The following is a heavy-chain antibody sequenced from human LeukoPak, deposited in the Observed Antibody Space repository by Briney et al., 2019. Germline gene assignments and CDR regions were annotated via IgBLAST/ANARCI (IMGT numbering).Heavy chain of an antibody. CDR1: GFTFSTYN. CDR3: AKTTEGYSSGWRYDAFDI. J-gene: IGHJ3*02. D-gene: IGHD6-19*01. Sequence: GGSLRLSCAASGFTFSTYNMNWVRQAPGKGLEWLSYISSGSSIIYYADSVKGRFTISRDNSKNTLYLQMNSLRAEDTAVYYCAKTTEGYSSGWRYDAFDIWGQGTMATVSS. CDR2: ISSGSSII. V-gene: IGHV3-48*01.